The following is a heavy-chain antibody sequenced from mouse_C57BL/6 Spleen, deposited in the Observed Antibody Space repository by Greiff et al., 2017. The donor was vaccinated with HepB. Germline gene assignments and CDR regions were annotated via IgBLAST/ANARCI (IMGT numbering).Heavy chain of an antibody. V-gene: IGHV14-4*01. Sequence: EVQLQQSGAELVRPGASVKLSCTASGFNIKDDYMHWVKQRPEQGLEWIGWIDPENGDTEYASKFQGKATITADTSSNTAYLQLSSLTSEDTAVYYCTTPLITTVVAKAYWGQGTLVTVSA. D-gene: IGHD1-1*01. CDR1: GFNIKDDY. CDR2: IDPENGDT. CDR3: TTPLITTVVAKAY. J-gene: IGHJ3*01.